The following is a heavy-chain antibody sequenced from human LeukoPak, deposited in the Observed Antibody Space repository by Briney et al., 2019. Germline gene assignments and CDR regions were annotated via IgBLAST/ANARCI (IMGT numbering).Heavy chain of an antibody. Sequence: PSETLSLTCTVSGGSISSYYWSWIRQPPGKGLEWIGYIYYSGSTNYNPSLKSRVTISVDTSKNQFSLKLSSVTAADTAVYYCAREAGYYYDSSGYYPVGYYYYGMDVWGQGTTVTVSS. CDR1: GGSISSYY. CDR2: IYYSGST. J-gene: IGHJ6*02. D-gene: IGHD3-22*01. CDR3: AREAGYYYDSSGYYPVGYYYYGMDV. V-gene: IGHV4-59*01.